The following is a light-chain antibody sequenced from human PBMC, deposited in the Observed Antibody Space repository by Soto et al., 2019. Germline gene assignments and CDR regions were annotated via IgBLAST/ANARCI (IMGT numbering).Light chain of an antibody. CDR1: QRVSSSY. CDR2: GAS. Sequence: ELVLTQSPGTLSLSPGERAPLSFWASQRVSSSYLSWYPQKHGQAPRLLIYGASSRAPGLPDRFSGSGSGTDFTLTNSRLEPEDFAVYFCQQYGSAFTFGPGTKVDIK. V-gene: IGKV3-20*01. J-gene: IGKJ3*01. CDR3: QQYGSAFT.